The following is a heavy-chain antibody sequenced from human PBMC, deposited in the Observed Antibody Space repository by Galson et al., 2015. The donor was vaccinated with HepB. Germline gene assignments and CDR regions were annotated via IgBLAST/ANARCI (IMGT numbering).Heavy chain of an antibody. J-gene: IGHJ4*02. D-gene: IGHD3-9*01. CDR3: AKNGFNILTGYPDY. Sequence: SLRLSCAASGFTFDDYTMHWVSLISWDGGSTYYADSVKGRFTISRDNSKNSLYLQMNSLRTEDTALYYCAKNGFNILTGYPDYWGQGTLVTVSS. CDR1: GFTFDDYT. CDR2: ISWDGGST. V-gene: IGHV3-43*01.